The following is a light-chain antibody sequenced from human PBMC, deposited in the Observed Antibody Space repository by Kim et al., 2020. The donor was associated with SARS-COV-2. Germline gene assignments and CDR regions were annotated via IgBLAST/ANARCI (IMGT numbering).Light chain of an antibody. CDR2: EDD. V-gene: IGLV6-57*03. CDR1: SGSIDDNY. CDR3: QSYNRDNVL. Sequence: GYTVTISCTRSSGSIDDNYVQWYQQRPGGVPTTVIYEDDQRPSGVSDRFSGSIDNSSNSASLTISGLRTEDEADYYCQSYNRDNVLFGGGTQLTVL. J-gene: IGLJ2*01.